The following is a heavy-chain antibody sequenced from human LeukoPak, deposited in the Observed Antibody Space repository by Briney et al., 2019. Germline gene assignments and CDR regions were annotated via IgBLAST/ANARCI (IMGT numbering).Heavy chain of an antibody. D-gene: IGHD6-6*01. J-gene: IGHJ4*02. V-gene: IGHV1-2*02. CDR3: ARDQSTSFSTSYNFDY. Sequence: GASVTVSCKASGYTFTGYYVHWVRQALGQGFEWMGWINPNSGVTNYAQRFQGRVIMTRDTSITTAYMELSGLKSDDTAIYYCARDQSTSFSTSYNFDYWGQGTLVTVFS. CDR1: GYTFTGYY. CDR2: INPNSGVT.